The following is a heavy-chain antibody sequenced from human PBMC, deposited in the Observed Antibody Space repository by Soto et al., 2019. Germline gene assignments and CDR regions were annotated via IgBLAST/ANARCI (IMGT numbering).Heavy chain of an antibody. CDR2: IYYSGST. CDR1: GGSISSSSYY. D-gene: IGHD3-22*01. V-gene: IGHV4-39*01. CDR3: ARLLGRSGSY. Sequence: PSETLSLTCTVSGGSISSSSYYWGWIRQPPGKGLEWIGSIYYSGSTYYNPSLKSRVTISVDTSKNQFSLKLSSVTAADTAVYYCARLLGRSGSYWGQGTLVTVSS. J-gene: IGHJ4*02.